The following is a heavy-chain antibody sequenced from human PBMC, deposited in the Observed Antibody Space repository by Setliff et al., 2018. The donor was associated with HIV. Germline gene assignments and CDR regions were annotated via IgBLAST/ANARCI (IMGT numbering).Heavy chain of an antibody. CDR3: ARDEPTEGIDY. V-gene: IGHV3-23*01. J-gene: IGHJ4*02. CDR1: GFTFSACA. CDR2: ISGSGKNI. Sequence: GGSLRLSCAASGFTFSACAMSWVRQAPGKGLEWVSVISGSGKNIYYADSVKGRFTISRDNAKNSLYLQMKSLRAEDTAVYYCARDEPTEGIDYWGQGTLVTVSS.